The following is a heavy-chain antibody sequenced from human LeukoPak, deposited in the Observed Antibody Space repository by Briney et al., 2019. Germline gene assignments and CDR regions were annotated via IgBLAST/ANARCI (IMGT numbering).Heavy chain of an antibody. CDR3: ARGKKEIEYYDFWSGYHAFDI. D-gene: IGHD3-3*01. CDR2: INPNSGGT. V-gene: IGHV1-2*02. CDR1: GYTFTGYY. J-gene: IGHJ3*02. Sequence: ASVKVSCKASGYTFTGYYMHWVRQAPGQGLEWMGWINPNSGGTNYAQKFQGRVTMTRDTSISTAYMELSRLRSDDTAVYYCARGKKEIEYYDFWSGYHAFDIWGQGTIVTVSS.